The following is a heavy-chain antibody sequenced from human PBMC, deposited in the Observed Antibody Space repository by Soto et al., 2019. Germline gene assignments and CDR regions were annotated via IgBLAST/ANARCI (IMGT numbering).Heavy chain of an antibody. J-gene: IGHJ5*02. Sequence: GGSLRLSCAASGFTFSSYAMSWVRQAPGKGLEWVSAISGSGGSTYYADSVKGRFTISRDNSRNTLYLQMNSLRAEDTAVYYCAKGTDCSSTSCYLNWFDPWGQGTLVTVS. V-gene: IGHV3-23*01. CDR2: ISGSGGST. D-gene: IGHD2-2*01. CDR3: AKGTDCSSTSCYLNWFDP. CDR1: GFTFSSYA.